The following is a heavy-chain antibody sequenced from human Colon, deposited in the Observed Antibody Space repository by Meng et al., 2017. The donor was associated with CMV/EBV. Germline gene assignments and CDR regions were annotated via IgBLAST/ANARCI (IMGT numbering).Heavy chain of an antibody. Sequence: GSLRLSCTVSGDSIRSSGYYWAWIRQPPGKGLEWIGSMFYSGSTYYSASLKSRVTMSIDTSKNQVSLKLTSVTAADTAVYYCARDGQRISVVWGVPNWFGPWGQGTLVTVSS. CDR3: ARDGQRISVVWGVPNWFGP. D-gene: IGHD3-10*01. J-gene: IGHJ5*02. CDR2: MFYSGST. V-gene: IGHV4-39*07. CDR1: GDSIRSSGYY.